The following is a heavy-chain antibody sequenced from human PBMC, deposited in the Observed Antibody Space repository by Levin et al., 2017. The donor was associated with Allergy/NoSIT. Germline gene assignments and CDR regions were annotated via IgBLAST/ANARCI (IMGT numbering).Heavy chain of an antibody. V-gene: IGHV3-33*01. CDR2: IWYDGSNK. CDR3: ASPMTMVRGNV. Sequence: GGSLRLSCAASGFTFSSYGMHWVRQAPGKGLEWVAVIWYDGSNKYYADSVKGRFTISRDNSKNTLYLQMNSLRAEDTAVYYCASPMTMVRGNVWGKGTTVTVSS. D-gene: IGHD3-10*01. J-gene: IGHJ6*04. CDR1: GFTFSSYG.